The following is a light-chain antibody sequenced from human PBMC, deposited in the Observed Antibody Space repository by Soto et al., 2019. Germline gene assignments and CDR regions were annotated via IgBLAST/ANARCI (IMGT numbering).Light chain of an antibody. V-gene: IGKV3-11*01. CDR3: QQRSNWPPT. CDR2: DAS. Sequence: EIVLTQSPATLSLSPGARATLSCRASPSVSSYLAWYQQKPGQAPRLLIYDASNRATGIPARFSGSGSGTDFTLTISSLEPEDFAVYYCQQRSNWPPTFGGGTKVEIK. J-gene: IGKJ4*01. CDR1: PSVSSY.